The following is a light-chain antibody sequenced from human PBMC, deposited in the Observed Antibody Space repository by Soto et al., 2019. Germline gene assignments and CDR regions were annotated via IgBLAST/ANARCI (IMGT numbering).Light chain of an antibody. V-gene: IGKV1-39*01. CDR1: QSISSY. Sequence: DIQLTQSPSSLWASVGDRVTISCRASQSISSYLNWYQQKPGKAPKLLIYAASSLQSGVPSRLSGGGSGTDFTITIRSLEPEDSVVYYCQQYGTSGTFGQGTKVDIK. J-gene: IGKJ1*01. CDR3: QQYGTSGT. CDR2: AAS.